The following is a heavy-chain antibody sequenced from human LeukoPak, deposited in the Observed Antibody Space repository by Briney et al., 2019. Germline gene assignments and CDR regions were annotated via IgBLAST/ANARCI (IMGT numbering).Heavy chain of an antibody. Sequence: PSETLSLTCAVYGGSFSGYYWSWIRQPPGKGLEWIGDINHSGSTNYNPSLKSRVTISVDTSKNQFSLKLSSVTAADTAVYYCARVNPDMVRGVITHFDYWGQGTLVTVSS. CDR1: GGSFSGYY. J-gene: IGHJ4*02. V-gene: IGHV4-34*01. CDR3: ARVNPDMVRGVITHFDY. D-gene: IGHD3-10*01. CDR2: INHSGST.